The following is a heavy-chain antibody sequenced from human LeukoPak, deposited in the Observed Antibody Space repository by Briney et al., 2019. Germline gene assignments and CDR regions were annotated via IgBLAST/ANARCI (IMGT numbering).Heavy chain of an antibody. V-gene: IGHV3-30*18. D-gene: IGHD3-10*01. J-gene: IGHJ4*02. CDR1: GFTFSSHG. Sequence: GGSLRLSCAASGFTFSSHGMHWVRQAPGKALEWVAVTSYDGTTKYYADSAKGRFNISRDSSKNTLYLQMNSLRVDDTAVYYCAKDATLFGDQYFDYWGQGTLVIVSS. CDR3: AKDATLFGDQYFDY. CDR2: TSYDGTTK.